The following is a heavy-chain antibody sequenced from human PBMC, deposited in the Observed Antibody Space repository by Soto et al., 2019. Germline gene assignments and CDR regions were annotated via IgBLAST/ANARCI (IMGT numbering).Heavy chain of an antibody. CDR1: GFTFSSYG. J-gene: IGHJ6*02. CDR3: AKDRSDEDYYGMDV. V-gene: IGHV3-30*18. D-gene: IGHD2-21*01. CDR2: ISYDGSNK. Sequence: QVQLVESGGGVVQPGRSLRLSCAASGFTFSSYGMHWVRQAPGKGLEWVAVISYDGSNKYYADSVKGRFTISRDNSKNTLYLQMNSLRAEDTAVYYCAKDRSDEDYYGMDVWGQGTTVTVSS.